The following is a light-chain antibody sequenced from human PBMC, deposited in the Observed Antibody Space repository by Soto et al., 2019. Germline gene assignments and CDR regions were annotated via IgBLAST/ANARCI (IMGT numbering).Light chain of an antibody. V-gene: IGKV1-39*01. CDR3: QQSHSMPYT. Sequence: QMTQSPSFLSASVGDRVTFTCRASENLRDHLNWYQHKPGKAPQLLIYGTSRLQSGVPSRFSGSASGTDFTLAISTLQPEDFATYFCQQSHSMPYTFGHGTKLEIK. CDR2: GTS. CDR1: ENLRDH. J-gene: IGKJ2*01.